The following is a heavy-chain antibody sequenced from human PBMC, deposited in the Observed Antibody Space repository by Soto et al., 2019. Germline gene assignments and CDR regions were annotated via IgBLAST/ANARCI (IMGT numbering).Heavy chain of an antibody. J-gene: IGHJ3*02. D-gene: IGHD3-10*01. Sequence: GGSLRLSCAASGFTFSSYSMNWVRQAPGKGLEWVSSISSSSSYIYYADSVKGRFTISRDNAKNSLYLQMNSLRAEDTAVYYCARGRTWFGESSDAFDIWGQGTMVTVSS. V-gene: IGHV3-21*04. CDR1: GFTFSSYS. CDR2: ISSSSSYI. CDR3: ARGRTWFGESSDAFDI.